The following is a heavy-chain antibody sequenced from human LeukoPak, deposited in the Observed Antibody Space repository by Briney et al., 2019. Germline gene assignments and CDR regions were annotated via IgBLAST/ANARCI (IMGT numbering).Heavy chain of an antibody. D-gene: IGHD3-10*01. J-gene: IGHJ6*04. V-gene: IGHV3-48*03. CDR2: ITSSGSTV. Sequence: GGSLRLSCAASGFTFSNYEMNWVRQAPGKGLEWVSYITSSGSTVYYADSVKGRFTISRDNAKNSLYLQMNSLRAEDTAVYYCAREVRGVIRYRHYYYGMDVWGKGTTVTVSS. CDR1: GFTFSNYE. CDR3: AREVRGVIRYRHYYYGMDV.